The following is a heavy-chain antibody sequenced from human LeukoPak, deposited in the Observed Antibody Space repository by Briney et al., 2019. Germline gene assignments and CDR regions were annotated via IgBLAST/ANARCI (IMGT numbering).Heavy chain of an antibody. J-gene: IGHJ5*02. CDR2: ISGSGGST. D-gene: IGHD3-10*01. Sequence: SLRXSCXASGFTFSGYAMSWVRQAPGKGLEWVSAISGSGGSTYYADSVKGRFTISRDNSKNTLYLQMNSLRAEDTAVYYCAKDPIGGVNWFDPWGQGTLVTVSS. CDR3: AKDPIGGVNWFDP. CDR1: GFTFSGYA. V-gene: IGHV3-23*01.